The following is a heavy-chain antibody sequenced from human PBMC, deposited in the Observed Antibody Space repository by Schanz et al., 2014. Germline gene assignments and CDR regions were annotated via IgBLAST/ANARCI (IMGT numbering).Heavy chain of an antibody. Sequence: QVQLQESGPGLVKPSETLSLTCTVSGGSISNYYWSWIRQPPGKGLEWIGYIYYSGSTNYNPSLKSRVTISVDTSKNQFTLKLSSVTAADTAVYYCARNYGGHSEESDRYGMDVWGQGTTVTVSS. CDR3: ARNYGGHSEESDRYGMDV. J-gene: IGHJ6*02. CDR2: IYYSGST. CDR1: GGSISNYY. D-gene: IGHD4-17*01. V-gene: IGHV4-59*01.